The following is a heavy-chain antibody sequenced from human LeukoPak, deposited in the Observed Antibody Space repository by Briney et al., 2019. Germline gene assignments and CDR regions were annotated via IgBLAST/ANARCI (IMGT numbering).Heavy chain of an antibody. Sequence: PGGSLRPSCAASGFTLSDYTVSWVRQAPGKGLEWVSSISGSSSYIYYADSVKGRFTVSRDNAKNSLYLQMNSLRADDTALYYSARELAYSSGWDEDYWGQGTLVTVSS. CDR2: ISGSSSYI. CDR3: ARELAYSSGWDEDY. J-gene: IGHJ4*02. CDR1: GFTLSDYT. V-gene: IGHV3-21*03. D-gene: IGHD6-19*01.